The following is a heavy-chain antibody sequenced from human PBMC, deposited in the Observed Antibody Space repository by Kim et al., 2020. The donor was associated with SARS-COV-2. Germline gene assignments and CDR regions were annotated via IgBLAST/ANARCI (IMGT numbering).Heavy chain of an antibody. D-gene: IGHD3-16*02. CDR3: ARDPYYDYVWGSYRLGREFDY. Sequence: ASVKVSCKASGYTFTGYYMHWVRQAPGQGLEWMGRINPNSGGTNYAQKFQGRVTMTRDTSISTAYMELSRLRSDDTAVYYCARDPYYDYVWGSYRLGREFDYWGQGTLVTVSS. CDR2: INPNSGGT. CDR1: GYTFTGYY. J-gene: IGHJ4*02. V-gene: IGHV1-2*06.